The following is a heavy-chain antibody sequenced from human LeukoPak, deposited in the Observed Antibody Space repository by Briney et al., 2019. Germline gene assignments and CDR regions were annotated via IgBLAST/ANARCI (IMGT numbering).Heavy chain of an antibody. CDR3: ARHPGGVGAFDI. J-gene: IGHJ3*02. CDR2: IDNSGST. CDR1: GGTISNYY. D-gene: IGHD1-26*01. Sequence: SETLSLTCTVSGGTISNYYWSWIRQPPGKGLEWIAYIDNSGSTNYNPSLKSRFTISVDTSKNQLSLRLSSVTAADTAVYYCARHPGGVGAFDIWGQGTMVTVSS. V-gene: IGHV4-59*08.